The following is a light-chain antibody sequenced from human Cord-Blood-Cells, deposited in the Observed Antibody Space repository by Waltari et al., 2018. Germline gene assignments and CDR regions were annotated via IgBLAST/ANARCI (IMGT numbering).Light chain of an antibody. CDR3: QQYNNWPLT. CDR2: GAS. Sequence: IVMTQSPATLSVSPGERATLSCRASQRVSSNLAWDQQKPGQAPRLLIYGASTRATGIPARFSGSGSGTEFTLTISSLQSEDFAVYYCQQYNNWPLTFGGGTKVEIK. J-gene: IGKJ4*01. V-gene: IGKV3-15*01. CDR1: QRVSSN.